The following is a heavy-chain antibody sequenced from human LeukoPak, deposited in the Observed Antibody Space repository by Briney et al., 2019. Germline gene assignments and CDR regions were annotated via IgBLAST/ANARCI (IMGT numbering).Heavy chain of an antibody. CDR3: GRDFGLTGTKRSFDI. J-gene: IGHJ3*02. Sequence: GGSLRLSCAASGFTFSSYSMNWVRQAPGKGLEWVSSISSSSSYIYYADSVKGRFTISRDNAKNSLYLQTNSLRAEDTAVYYCGRDFGLTGTKRSFDIWGQGTMVTVSS. CDR2: ISSSSSYI. D-gene: IGHD1-7*01. CDR1: GFTFSSYS. V-gene: IGHV3-21*04.